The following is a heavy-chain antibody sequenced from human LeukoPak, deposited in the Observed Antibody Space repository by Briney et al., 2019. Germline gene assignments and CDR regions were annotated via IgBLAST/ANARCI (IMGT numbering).Heavy chain of an antibody. CDR2: ISGSGGST. CDR1: GFTFSSYA. CDR3: ARDSVVGDY. D-gene: IGHD2-15*01. J-gene: IGHJ4*02. V-gene: IGHV3-23*01. Sequence: GGSLRLSCAASGFTFSSYALSWVRQAPGKGLEWVSAISGSGGSTYYADSVKGRFTISRDNAKNSLYLQMNSLRAEDTAVYYCARDSVVGDYWGQGTLVTVSS.